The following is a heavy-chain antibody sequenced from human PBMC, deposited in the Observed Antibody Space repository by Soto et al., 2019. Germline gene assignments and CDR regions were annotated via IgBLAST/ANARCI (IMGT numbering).Heavy chain of an antibody. CDR2: ISANGGST. J-gene: IGHJ4*02. CDR1: GFTFSSCG. D-gene: IGHD3-3*01. CDR3: ASYYDFWSGCNLFDY. V-gene: IGHV3-64*01. Sequence: PGGSLRLSCVASGFTFSSCGMHWVRQSPGKGLEYVSAISANGGSTFYANSVKGRFTVSRDNSKNTLYLQMGSLRVEDMAVYYYASYYDFWSGCNLFDYWGQGTLVTVSS.